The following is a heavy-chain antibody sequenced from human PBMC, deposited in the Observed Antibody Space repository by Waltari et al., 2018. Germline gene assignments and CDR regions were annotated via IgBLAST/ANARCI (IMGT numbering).Heavy chain of an antibody. J-gene: IGHJ2*01. V-gene: IGHV4-39*07. CDR1: GGSISSSSYY. Sequence: QLQLQESGPGLVKPSETLSLTCTVSGGSISSSSYYWGWLRQPPGKGLEWIGSIYYSGSTYYNPSLKSRVTISVDTSKNQFSLKLSSVTAADTAVYYCARGGYYDSSGYYYGWYFDLWGRGTLVTVSS. D-gene: IGHD3-22*01. CDR3: ARGGYYDSSGYYYGWYFDL. CDR2: IYYSGST.